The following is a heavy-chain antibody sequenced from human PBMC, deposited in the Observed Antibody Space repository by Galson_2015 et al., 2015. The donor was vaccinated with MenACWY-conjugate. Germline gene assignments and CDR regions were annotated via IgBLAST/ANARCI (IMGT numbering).Heavy chain of an antibody. D-gene: IGHD3-16*01. Sequence: SVKVSCKASGYTFTTYGIGWVRQAPGQGLEWVGWISASTGNTNYAQKIKDRVILTTDTSTATAYMELRNLRSDDTAVYYYARVIKKGESDYFWGSFAYWGQGTLLTVSS. CDR1: GYTFTTYG. J-gene: IGHJ4*02. V-gene: IGHV1-18*01. CDR3: ARVIKKGESDYFWGSFAY. CDR2: ISASTGNT.